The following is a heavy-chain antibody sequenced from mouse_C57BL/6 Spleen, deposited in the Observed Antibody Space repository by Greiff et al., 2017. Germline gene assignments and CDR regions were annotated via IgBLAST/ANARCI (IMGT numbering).Heavy chain of an antibody. CDR1: GYTFTSYW. CDR2: IDPSDSYT. J-gene: IGHJ2*01. CDR3: AYYSEDYFDY. Sequence: VQLQQPGAELVKPGASVKLSCKASGYTFTSYWMQWVKQRPGQGLEWIGEIDPSDSYTNYNQKFKGKATLTVDTSSSTAYMQLSSLTSEDSAVYYCAYYSEDYFDYWGQGTTLTVSS. V-gene: IGHV1-50*01. D-gene: IGHD1-1*01.